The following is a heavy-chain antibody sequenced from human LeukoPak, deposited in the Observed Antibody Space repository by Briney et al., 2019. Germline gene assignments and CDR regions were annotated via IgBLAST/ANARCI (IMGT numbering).Heavy chain of an antibody. CDR3: ARRGYSYGYYWFDP. CDR2: INTNTGNP. CDR1: GYTFTTYA. J-gene: IGHJ5*02. V-gene: IGHV7-4-1*02. Sequence: ASVKVSCKASGYTFTTYAMNWVLQAPGQGLEWMGWINTNTGNPTYAQGFTGRIVFSLDTSVSTAYLQISSLKAEDTAVYYCARRGYSYGYYWFDPWGQGTLVTVSS. D-gene: IGHD5-18*01.